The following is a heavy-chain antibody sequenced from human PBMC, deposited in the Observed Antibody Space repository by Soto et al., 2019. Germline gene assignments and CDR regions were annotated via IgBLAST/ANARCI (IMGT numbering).Heavy chain of an antibody. CDR1: GLTFSSYA. Sequence: GGSLRLSCAASGLTFSSYAMSWVRQAPGKGLEWVSAISGSGGSTYYADSVKGRFTISRDNSKDTVYLQMNSLRDEDTAVYYCARESRFLEWLSLNWFDPWGQGTLVTVSS. CDR3: ARESRFLEWLSLNWFDP. D-gene: IGHD3-3*01. CDR2: ISGSGGST. J-gene: IGHJ5*02. V-gene: IGHV3-23*01.